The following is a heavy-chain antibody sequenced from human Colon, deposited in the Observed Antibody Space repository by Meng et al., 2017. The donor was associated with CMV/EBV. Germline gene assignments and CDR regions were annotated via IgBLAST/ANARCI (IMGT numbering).Heavy chain of an antibody. CDR2: IRTYNGNT. V-gene: IGHV1-18*01. CDR1: GYTFNSYP. D-gene: IGHD4-17*01. J-gene: IGHJ4*02. Sequence: QVQLVQTGAEVKKPGASVKVSCQASGYTFNSYPISWVRQAPGQGLEWMGWIRTYNGNTNYAQKFQGRLTLTTDTSTSTAYMELRGLRSDDTAVYYCAREKATVTTFMLLYWGLGTLVTVSS. CDR3: AREKATVTTFMLLY.